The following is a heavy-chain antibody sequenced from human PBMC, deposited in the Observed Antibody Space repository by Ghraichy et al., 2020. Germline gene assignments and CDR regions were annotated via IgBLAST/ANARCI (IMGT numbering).Heavy chain of an antibody. CDR1: GFTFSSYA. D-gene: IGHD2-2*01. J-gene: IGHJ4*02. Sequence: GGSLRLSCAASGFTFSSYAMSWVRRAPGKGLEWVSAISGGGGSTYYADSVKGRFSISRDNSKNTVYLQMNSLRAGDTAVYYCASNYCGSTSCFSSARYWGQGTLVTVSS. V-gene: IGHV3-23*01. CDR3: ASNYCGSTSCFSSARY. CDR2: ISGGGGST.